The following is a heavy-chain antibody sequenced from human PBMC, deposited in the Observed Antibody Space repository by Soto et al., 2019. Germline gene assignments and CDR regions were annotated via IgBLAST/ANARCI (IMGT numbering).Heavy chain of an antibody. V-gene: IGHV1-24*01. J-gene: IGHJ6*02. D-gene: IGHD2-2*01. CDR1: GYTLTELS. CDR2: FDPEDGET. CDR3: ARDRGVVPAAINSTHYYYYGMDV. Sequence: ASVKVSCKVSGYTLTELSMHWVRQAPGKGLEWMGGFDPEDGETIYAQKFQGRVTMTEDTSTDTAYMELSSLRSEDTAVYYCARDRGVVPAAINSTHYYYYGMDVWGQGTTVTVSS.